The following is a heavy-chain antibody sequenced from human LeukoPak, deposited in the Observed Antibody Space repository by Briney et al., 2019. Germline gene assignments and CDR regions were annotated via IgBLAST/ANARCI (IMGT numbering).Heavy chain of an antibody. CDR3: ARWFGDRAAQLQYYYYGMDV. Sequence: GGSLRLSSAASGFTASSNYMSWVRQAPGKWLHCVSVIYSRGSTYYADSVNSRFTTSRDNSKTTLYLQMNSLRAEDTAVYYGARWFGDRAAQLQYYYYGMDVWGQGTTVTVSS. J-gene: IGHJ6*02. CDR2: IYSRGST. D-gene: IGHD3-10*01. V-gene: IGHV3-66*01. CDR1: GFTASSNY.